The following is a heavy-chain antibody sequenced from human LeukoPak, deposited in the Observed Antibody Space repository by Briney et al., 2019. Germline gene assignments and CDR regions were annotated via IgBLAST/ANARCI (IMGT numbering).Heavy chain of an antibody. V-gene: IGHV1-8*03. CDR2: MNPNSGNT. Sequence: ASVKVSCKASGYTFTGYDINWVRQATGQGLEWMGWMNPNSGNTGYAQKFQGRVTFTRDTSISRAYMELSSLRSEDTAVYYCARGELLIDYWGQGTLVTVSS. D-gene: IGHD1-26*01. J-gene: IGHJ4*02. CDR1: GYTFTGYD. CDR3: ARGELLIDY.